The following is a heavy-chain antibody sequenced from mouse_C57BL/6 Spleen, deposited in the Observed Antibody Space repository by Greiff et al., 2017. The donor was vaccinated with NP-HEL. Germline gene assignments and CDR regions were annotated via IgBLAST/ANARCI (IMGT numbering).Heavy chain of an antibody. Sequence: VQRVESGAELARPGASVKLSCKASGYTFTSYGISWVKQRTGQGLEWIGEIYPRSGNTYYNEKFKGKATLTADKSSSTAYMELRSLTSEDSAVYFCASIYYRNSGGYRGQGTTLTVSS. CDR3: ASIYYRNSGGY. CDR2: IYPRSGNT. V-gene: IGHV1-81*01. CDR1: GYTFTSYG. D-gene: IGHD2-5*01. J-gene: IGHJ2*01.